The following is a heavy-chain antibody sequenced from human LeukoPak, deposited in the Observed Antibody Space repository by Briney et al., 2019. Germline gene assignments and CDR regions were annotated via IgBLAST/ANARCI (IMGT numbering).Heavy chain of an antibody. V-gene: IGHV3-23*01. CDR3: AKTRPLGGYCSGGSCLLRCYFDY. J-gene: IGHJ4*02. CDR1: GFTFSSYA. Sequence: HPGGSLRLSCAASGFTFSSYAMSWVRQAPGKGLEWVSAISGSGGSTYYADSVKGRFTISRDNSKNTLYLQMNSLRAEDTAVYYCAKTRPLGGYCSGGSCLLRCYFDYWGQGTLVTVSS. CDR2: ISGSGGST. D-gene: IGHD2-15*01.